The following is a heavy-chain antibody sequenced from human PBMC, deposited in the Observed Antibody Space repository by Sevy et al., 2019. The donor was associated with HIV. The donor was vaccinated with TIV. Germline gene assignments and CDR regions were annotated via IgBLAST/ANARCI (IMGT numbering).Heavy chain of an antibody. CDR1: GFTFSSYS. CDR2: ISSSSSYI. V-gene: IGHV3-21*01. J-gene: IGHJ6*03. Sequence: GGSLRLSCAASGFTFSSYSMNWVRPAPGKGLEGVSSISSSSSYIYYADSVKGRFSISRDNAKNSLDLQMNSLRAEDTAVYYCARTADRDYYYYMDVWGKGTTVTVSS. D-gene: IGHD3-10*01. CDR3: ARTADRDYYYYMDV.